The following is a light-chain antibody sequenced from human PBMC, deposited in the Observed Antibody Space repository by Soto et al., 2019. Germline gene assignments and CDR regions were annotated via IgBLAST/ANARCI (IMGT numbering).Light chain of an antibody. CDR3: QQYNNWYT. V-gene: IGKV3-15*01. J-gene: IGKJ2*01. Sequence: EIVMTQSPATLSVSPGERATLSCRASQSVSSTVAWYQQKPGQAPRLLMHGTSTRATGIPARFSGSGSGTEFTLTISSLQSEDFAVYYCQQYNNWYTFGQGTKLEIK. CDR1: QSVSST. CDR2: GTS.